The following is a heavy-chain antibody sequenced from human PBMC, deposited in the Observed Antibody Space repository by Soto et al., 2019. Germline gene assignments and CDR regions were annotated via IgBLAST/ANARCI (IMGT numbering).Heavy chain of an antibody. V-gene: IGHV4-34*01. J-gene: IGHJ5*02. CDR3: ARTSTVTTHWFDP. CDR2: INHSGST. Sequence: SETLSLTCAVYGGSFSGYYWRGIRQPPGKGLEWIGEINHSGSTNYNPSLKSRVTISVDTSKNQFSLKLSSVTAADTAVYYCARTSTVTTHWFDPWGQGTLVTVS. D-gene: IGHD4-17*01. CDR1: GGSFSGYY.